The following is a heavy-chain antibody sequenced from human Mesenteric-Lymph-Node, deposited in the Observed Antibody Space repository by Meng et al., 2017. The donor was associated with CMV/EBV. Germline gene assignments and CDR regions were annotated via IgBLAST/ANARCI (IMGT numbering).Heavy chain of an antibody. V-gene: IGHV3-21*01. D-gene: IGHD1-1*01. CDR2: ISYNSGYI. CDR3: ARTGTQSSWNFDL. J-gene: IGHJ2*01. Sequence: AASGFSFNTYAMNWVRQAPGKGLEWVSSISYNSGYIYYADSVKGRFTISRDNAKNSMYLQMSSLRAEDTAVYYCARTGTQSSWNFDLWGRGSLVTVSS. CDR1: GFSFNTYA.